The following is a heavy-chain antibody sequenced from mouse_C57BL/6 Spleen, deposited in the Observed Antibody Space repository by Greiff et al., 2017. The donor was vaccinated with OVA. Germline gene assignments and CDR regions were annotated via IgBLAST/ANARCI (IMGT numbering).Heavy chain of an antibody. D-gene: IGHD2-3*01. CDR3: AREGVYDGYFPFAY. Sequence: QVQLQQPGAELVRPGSSVKLSCKASGYTFTSYWMHWVKQRPIQGLEWIGNIDPSDSETHYNQKFKDKATLTVDKSSSTAYMQLSSLTSEDSAVYYCAREGVYDGYFPFAYWGQGTLVTVSA. CDR2: IDPSDSET. CDR1: GYTFTSYW. J-gene: IGHJ3*01. V-gene: IGHV1-52*01.